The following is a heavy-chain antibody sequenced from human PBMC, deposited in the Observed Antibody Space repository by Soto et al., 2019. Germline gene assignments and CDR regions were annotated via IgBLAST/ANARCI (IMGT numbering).Heavy chain of an antibody. J-gene: IGHJ3*02. CDR1: GGSISSYY. CDR2: IYYSGST. V-gene: IGHV4-59*08. Sequence: SETLSLTCTVSGGSISSYYWSWIRQPPGKGLEWIGYIYYSGSTNYNPSLKSRVTISVDTSKNQFSLKLSSMTAADTAVYYCARRDCSGGSCYSFAFDIWGQGTMVTVSS. CDR3: ARRDCSGGSCYSFAFDI. D-gene: IGHD2-15*01.